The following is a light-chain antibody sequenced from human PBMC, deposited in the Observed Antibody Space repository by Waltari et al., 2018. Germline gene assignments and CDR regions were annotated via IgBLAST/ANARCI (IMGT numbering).Light chain of an antibody. J-gene: IGKJ2*01. V-gene: IGKV1-5*03. Sequence: DIQMTQSPSPLSASVGDTVTITCRASQSISNWLAWYQQKPGKAPILLIYKASILKSGVPSRFSGSGSGTQFTLTISSLQPGDFATYYCQQYNTYSSFGQGTKLEIK. CDR1: QSISNW. CDR3: QQYNTYSS. CDR2: KAS.